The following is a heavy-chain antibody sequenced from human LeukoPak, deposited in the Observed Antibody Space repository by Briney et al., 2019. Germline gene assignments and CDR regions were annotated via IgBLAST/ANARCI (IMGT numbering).Heavy chain of an antibody. CDR2: IFPSGGEI. Sequence: GGSLRLSCAASGFTVSSNYMIWVRQPPGKGLEWVSSIFPSGGEIHYADSVRGRFTISRDNSKSALSLQMNSLRAEDTAIYYCATYRQVLLPFESWGQGTLVTVSS. CDR3: ATYRQVLLPFES. D-gene: IGHD2-8*02. V-gene: IGHV3-53*01. J-gene: IGHJ4*02. CDR1: GFTVSSNY.